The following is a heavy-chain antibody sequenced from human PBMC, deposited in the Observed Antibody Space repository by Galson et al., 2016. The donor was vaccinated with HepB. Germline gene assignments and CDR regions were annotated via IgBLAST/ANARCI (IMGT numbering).Heavy chain of an antibody. Sequence: SLRLSCAASGFTFSSYAMHWVRQAPGKGLEWISVISGSGGGGNTDYADSVRGRFTISRDSSKNAVDLQMNSLRAEDTAVYFCAKGTTYSTSRGPNDYWGQDPGHCLV. CDR1: GFTFSSYA. D-gene: IGHD5-18*01. CDR2: ISGSGGGGNT. J-gene: IGHJ4*02. CDR3: AKGTTYSTSRGPNDY. V-gene: IGHV3-23*01.